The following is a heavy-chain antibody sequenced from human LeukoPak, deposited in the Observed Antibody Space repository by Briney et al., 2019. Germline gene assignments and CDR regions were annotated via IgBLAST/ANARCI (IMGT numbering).Heavy chain of an antibody. CDR2: IYSGGST. CDR1: GFTFSSNY. Sequence: GGSLRLSCAASGFTFSSNYMSWVRQAPGKGVEGVSVIYSGGSTYYADSVKGRFTISRDNSKNTLYLQMNSLRAEDTAVYYCARDYYDSSGYSFFDYWGQGTLVTVSS. D-gene: IGHD3-22*01. CDR3: ARDYYDSSGYSFFDY. V-gene: IGHV3-66*02. J-gene: IGHJ4*02.